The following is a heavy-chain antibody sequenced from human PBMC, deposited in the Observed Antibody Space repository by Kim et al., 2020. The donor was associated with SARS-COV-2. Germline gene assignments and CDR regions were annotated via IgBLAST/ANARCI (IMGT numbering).Heavy chain of an antibody. D-gene: IGHD6-19*01. V-gene: IGHV7-4-1*02. CDR1: GYAFTSYA. CDR2: INTIFGNP. J-gene: IGHJ5*02. Sequence: ASVKVSCKASGYAFTSYAINWVRQAPGQGLEWMGWINTIFGNPTYAQSFTGRFGFSVDTSASTAYLEISSLKAEDTAVYYCARDLRVAGSFNSFVPWGQGALVTVSS. CDR3: ARDLRVAGSFNSFVP.